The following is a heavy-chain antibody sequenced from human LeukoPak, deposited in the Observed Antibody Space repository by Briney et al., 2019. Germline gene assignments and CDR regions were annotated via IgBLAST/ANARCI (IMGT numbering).Heavy chain of an antibody. CDR2: INSDGSST. D-gene: IGHD5-24*01. J-gene: IGHJ3*02. CDR1: GFTFSSYW. V-gene: IGHV3-74*01. Sequence: GGSLRLSCAASGFTFSSYWMHWVRQAPGKGLGWVSRINSDGSSTSYADSVKGRFTISRDNAKNTLYLQMNSLRAEDTAVYYCELISYPSRDAFDIWGQGTMVTVSS. CDR3: ELISYPSRDAFDI.